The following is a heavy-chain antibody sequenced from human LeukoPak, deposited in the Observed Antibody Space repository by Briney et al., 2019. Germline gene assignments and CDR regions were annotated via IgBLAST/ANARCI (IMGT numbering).Heavy chain of an antibody. V-gene: IGHV1-18*01. J-gene: IGHJ4*02. D-gene: IGHD2-15*01. CDR3: ARSCAACSGGSCYDY. CDR1: GYTFTSYG. CDR2: ISAYNGNT. Sequence: GASVKVSCKASGYTFTSYGISWVRQAPGQGLEWMGWISAYNGNTNYAQKLQGRVTMTTDTSTSTAYMELRSLRSDDTAVYHCARSCAACSGGSCYDYWGQGTLVTVSA.